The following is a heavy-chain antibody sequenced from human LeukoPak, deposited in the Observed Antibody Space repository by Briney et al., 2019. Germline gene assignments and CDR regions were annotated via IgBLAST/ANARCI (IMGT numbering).Heavy chain of an antibody. CDR3: ARDEENDYGDYYFDY. J-gene: IGHJ4*02. Sequence: SETLSLTCTVSGGSISSGGYYWSWIRQHPGKGLGWIGYIYYSGSTYYNPSLKSRVTISVDTSKNQFSLKLSSVTAADTAVYYCARDEENDYGDYYFDYWGQGTLVTVSS. CDR1: GGSISSGGYY. CDR2: IYYSGST. D-gene: IGHD4-17*01. V-gene: IGHV4-31*03.